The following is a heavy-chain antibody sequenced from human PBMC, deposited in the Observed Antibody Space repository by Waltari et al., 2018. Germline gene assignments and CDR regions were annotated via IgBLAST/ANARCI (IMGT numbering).Heavy chain of an antibody. Sequence: EVQLVQSGGGLVQPGGSLRLSCAASGFTFSDYWMTWVRQAPGKELEWVANIKEDGSEKYYVDSVKGRFTISRDNAKNSLFLQMNSLRAEDTAVYYCTRDVGCSSSSCYSYYDYWGQGTLVTVSS. J-gene: IGHJ4*02. CDR2: IKEDGSEK. CDR1: GFTFSDYW. V-gene: IGHV3-7*01. CDR3: TRDVGCSSSSCYSYYDY. D-gene: IGHD2-2*01.